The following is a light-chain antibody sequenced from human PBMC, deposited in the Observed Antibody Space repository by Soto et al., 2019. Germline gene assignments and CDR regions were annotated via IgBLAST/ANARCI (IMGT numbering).Light chain of an antibody. CDR3: QPYNSYSRT. V-gene: IGKV1-5*03. CDR2: KAS. J-gene: IGKJ1*01. Sequence: DIQMTQSPSTLSASVVYGVTITCRASESISNFLAWYQQKPGKAPNLLIYKASSLESGVPSRFSGSGSGTEFTLTISSLQPDDFATYYCQPYNSYSRTFGQGTKVDI. CDR1: ESISNF.